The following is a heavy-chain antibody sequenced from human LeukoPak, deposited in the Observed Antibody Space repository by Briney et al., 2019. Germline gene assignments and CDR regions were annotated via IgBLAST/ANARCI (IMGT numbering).Heavy chain of an antibody. V-gene: IGHV1-46*01. D-gene: IGHD4-17*01. CDR2: INPSGGST. J-gene: IGHJ4*02. CDR1: GYTFTSYY. CDR3: ARDTFPNVGYGVGGFDY. Sequence: ASVKVSCKASGYTFTSYYMNWVRQAPGQGLEWMGIINPSGGSTSYAQKFQGRVTMTRDTSTSTVYMELSSLRSEDTAVYYCARDTFPNVGYGVGGFDYWGQGTLVTVSS.